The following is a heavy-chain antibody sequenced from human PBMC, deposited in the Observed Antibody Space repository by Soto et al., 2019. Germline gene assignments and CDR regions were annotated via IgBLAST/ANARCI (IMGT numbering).Heavy chain of an antibody. D-gene: IGHD2-15*01. CDR1: GGSISGYY. J-gene: IGHJ6*03. CDR2: IYNSGIT. Sequence: SETLSLTCTVSGGSISGYYWSWVRQPPGKGLQWIGYIYNSGITIYNPSLKSRVTISRDTSRNQFFLKVSSVTASDTAVYYCARGLWYADRDYYMDVWGKGTTVTVSS. V-gene: IGHV4-59*01. CDR3: ARGLWYADRDYYMDV.